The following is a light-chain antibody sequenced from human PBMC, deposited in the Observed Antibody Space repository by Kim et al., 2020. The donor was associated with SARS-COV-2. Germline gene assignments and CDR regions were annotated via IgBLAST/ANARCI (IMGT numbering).Light chain of an antibody. Sequence: PETRGDRVPITCRASQSISRRLAWYQQKPGKAPKLLIYDASSLESEVPSRFSGSGSGTEFTLTISSLQPDDFATYYCQQYNSYWTFGQGTKV. CDR2: DAS. J-gene: IGKJ1*01. CDR1: QSISRR. CDR3: QQYNSYWT. V-gene: IGKV1-5*01.